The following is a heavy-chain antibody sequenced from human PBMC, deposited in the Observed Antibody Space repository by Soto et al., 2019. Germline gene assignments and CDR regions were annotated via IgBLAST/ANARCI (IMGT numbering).Heavy chain of an antibody. CDR1: GGSISSYY. CDR3: ATSWGYRNDY. J-gene: IGHJ4*02. CDR2: IYYSGST. Sequence: SETLSLTCTVSGGSISSYYWSWIRQPPGKGLEWIGYIYYSGSTNYNPSLKSRVTISVDTSKNQFSLKLSSVTAADTAVYYCATSWGYRNDYWGQGTLVTVSS. D-gene: IGHD3-16*01. V-gene: IGHV4-59*08.